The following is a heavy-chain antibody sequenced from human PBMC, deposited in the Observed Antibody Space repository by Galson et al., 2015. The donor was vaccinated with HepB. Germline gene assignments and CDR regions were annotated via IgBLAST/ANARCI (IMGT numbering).Heavy chain of an antibody. CDR3: TTVATISGVMRDY. CDR2: IRSKSDGGET. J-gene: IGHJ4*02. V-gene: IGHV3-15*01. D-gene: IGHD3-3*01. CDR1: GFNVDNAW. Sequence: SLRLSCAVSGFNVDNAWMSWVRQAPGKGLEWVGRIRSKSDGGETKYAAPVKGRFTISREDLTNTLSLQMMSLKIKDTAVYYCTTVATISGVMRDYWGQGTLVIVSS.